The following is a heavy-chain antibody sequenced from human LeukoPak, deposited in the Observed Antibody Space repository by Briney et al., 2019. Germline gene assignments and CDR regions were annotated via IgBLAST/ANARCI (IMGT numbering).Heavy chain of an antibody. D-gene: IGHD3-22*01. Sequence: ASVKVSCKASRYTFTSYDINWVRQVTGQGLEWMGWMNPNSGNTGYAQKFQGRVTMTRNTSISTAYMELSSLRSEDTAVYYCARGSVRGYIPGGDYWGQGTLVTVSS. CDR3: ARGSVRGYIPGGDY. CDR2: MNPNSGNT. V-gene: IGHV1-8*01. CDR1: RYTFTSYD. J-gene: IGHJ4*02.